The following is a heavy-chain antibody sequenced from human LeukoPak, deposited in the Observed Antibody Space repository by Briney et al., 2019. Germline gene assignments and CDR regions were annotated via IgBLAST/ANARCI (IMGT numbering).Heavy chain of an antibody. Sequence: GGSLRLSCVASGFAFSSYWMSWVRQAPGKGLEWVANIKQDGGEKYYVDSVKGRFTISRDNAKNSLFLQMNSLRVEDTAVYYCARLGGSYYTYWGRGTLVTVSS. CDR1: GFAFSSYW. V-gene: IGHV3-7*01. CDR2: IKQDGGEK. J-gene: IGHJ4*02. D-gene: IGHD1-26*01. CDR3: ARLGGSYYTY.